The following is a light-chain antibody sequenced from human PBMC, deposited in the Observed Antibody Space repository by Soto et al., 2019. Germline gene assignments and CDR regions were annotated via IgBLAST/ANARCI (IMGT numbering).Light chain of an antibody. CDR1: SSDVGGYDY. CDR2: DVH. Sequence: QSMLTQPASVSGSTGRSITISCTGTSSDVGGYDYVSWYQQYPGKAPKVILYDVHNWPSGVSNRFSGSKSGNTASLTIFGLQAEDEADYYCSSFTSSRTEVFGTGTKVTVL. J-gene: IGLJ1*01. V-gene: IGLV2-14*01. CDR3: SSFTSSRTEV.